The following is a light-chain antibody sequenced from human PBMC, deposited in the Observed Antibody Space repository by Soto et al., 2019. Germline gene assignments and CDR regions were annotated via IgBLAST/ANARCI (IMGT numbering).Light chain of an antibody. V-gene: IGLV1-40*01. CDR2: GNN. Sequence: QSVLTQPPSVSGAPGQTITISCTGSSSNIGAGYDVHWYQQLPGRAPKLLIYGNNNRPSGIPERFSGSNSGNTATLTISRVEAGDEAVYFCQVWDNNSDHVVFGGGTKVTVL. CDR3: QVWDNNSDHVV. J-gene: IGLJ2*01. CDR1: SSNIGAGYD.